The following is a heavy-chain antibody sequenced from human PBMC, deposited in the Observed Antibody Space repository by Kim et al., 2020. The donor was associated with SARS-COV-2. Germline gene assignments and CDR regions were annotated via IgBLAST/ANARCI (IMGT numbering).Heavy chain of an antibody. V-gene: IGHV3-48*03. CDR1: GFTFSPYS. CDR2: IGGNGAIE. CDR3: ARDALGGDGYNYWFDY. D-gene: IGHD5-12*01. J-gene: IGHJ4*01. Sequence: GGSLRLSCVASGFTFSPYSMNWVRQAPGRGLEWVAHIGGNGAIEYANSVKGRFTISRDYTKNSVSLQMNSLGAEDTAIYYCARDALGGDGYNYWFDYWG.